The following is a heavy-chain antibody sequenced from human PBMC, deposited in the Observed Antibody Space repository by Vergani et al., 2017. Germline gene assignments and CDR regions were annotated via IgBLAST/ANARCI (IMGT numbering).Heavy chain of an antibody. CDR2: IYTSGST. CDR1: GGSISSYY. V-gene: IGHV4-4*09. J-gene: IGHJ2*01. D-gene: IGHD4-17*01. CDR3: ARVDTVTTYWYFDL. Sequence: QVQLQESGPRLVKPSETLSLTCTVSGGSISSYYWSWIRQPPGKGLEWIGYIYTSGSTNYNPSLKSRVTISVDTSKNQFSLKLSSVTAADTAVYYCARVDTVTTYWYFDLWGRGTLVTVSS.